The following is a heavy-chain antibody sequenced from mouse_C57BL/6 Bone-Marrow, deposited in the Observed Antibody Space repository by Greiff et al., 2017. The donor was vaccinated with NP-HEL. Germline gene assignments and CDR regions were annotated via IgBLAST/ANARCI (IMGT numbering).Heavy chain of an antibody. J-gene: IGHJ3*01. V-gene: IGHV1-72*01. CDR3: ARGWGCDYGGFAY. D-gene: IGHD2-4*01. CDR2: IDPNSGGT. CDR1: GYTFTSYW. Sequence: QVQLKESGAELVKPGASVKLSCKASGYTFTSYWMHWVKQRPGRGLEWIGRIDPNSGGTKYNEKFKSKATLTVDKPSSTAYMQLSSLTSEDSAVYYCARGWGCDYGGFAYWGQGTLVTVSA.